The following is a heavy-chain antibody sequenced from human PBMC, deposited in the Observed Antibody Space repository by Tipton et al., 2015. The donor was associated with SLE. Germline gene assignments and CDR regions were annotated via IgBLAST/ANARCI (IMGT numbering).Heavy chain of an antibody. D-gene: IGHD3-10*01. CDR2: IYYSGST. Sequence: TLSLTCTVSGGSISSSSYYWGWIRQPPGKGLEWIGSIYYSGSTYYNPSLKSRVTISVDTSKNQFSLKLSSVTAADTAVYYCARVSGGLLWFGEFLDWGQGTLVTVSS. V-gene: IGHV4-39*07. CDR1: GGSISSSSYY. CDR3: ARVSGGLLWFGEFLD. J-gene: IGHJ4*02.